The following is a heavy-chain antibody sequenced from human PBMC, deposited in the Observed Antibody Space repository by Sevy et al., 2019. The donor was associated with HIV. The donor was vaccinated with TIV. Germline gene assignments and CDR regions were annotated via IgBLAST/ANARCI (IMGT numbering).Heavy chain of an antibody. CDR2: IWYDGRNP. CDR1: GFTFSSHG. J-gene: IGHJ3*02. Sequence: GGSLRLSCAASGFTFSSHGMHWVRQAPGKGLEWVTVIWYDGRNPYYADSVKGRCTISRDNSKNMLHLQMNSLRAEDKANYYCARDRVNWYESSGFEAFDIWGQGTMVTPSS. V-gene: IGHV3-33*01. CDR3: ARDRVNWYESSGFEAFDI. D-gene: IGHD3-22*01.